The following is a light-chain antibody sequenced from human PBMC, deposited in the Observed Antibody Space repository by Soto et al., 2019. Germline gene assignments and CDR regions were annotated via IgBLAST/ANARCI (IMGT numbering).Light chain of an antibody. V-gene: IGLV1-44*01. CDR1: TSNLGSNT. Sequence: QSVLTQPPSASGTPGQRVTISCSGSTSNLGSNTVNWYQQLPRTAPKLLIFNNNQRPSGVPDRFSGSKSGASASLAISGLQSDDEADYYCAAWDDSLNGVVFGGGTKLTVL. CDR2: NNN. J-gene: IGLJ2*01. CDR3: AAWDDSLNGVV.